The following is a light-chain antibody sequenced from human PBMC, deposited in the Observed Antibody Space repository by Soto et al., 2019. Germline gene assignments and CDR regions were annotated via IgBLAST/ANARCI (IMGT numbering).Light chain of an antibody. V-gene: IGKV1-5*01. Sequence: DIQMTQSPSTLSASVGDRVTITCRAGQSIKNWLAWYQQKPGTAPKFLIYDASTLESGVPSRFSGSGSGTEFTLTISSLQADDFATYFCQQYDDYPLTFGGGTKVEIK. CDR3: QQYDDYPLT. CDR1: QSIKNW. CDR2: DAS. J-gene: IGKJ4*01.